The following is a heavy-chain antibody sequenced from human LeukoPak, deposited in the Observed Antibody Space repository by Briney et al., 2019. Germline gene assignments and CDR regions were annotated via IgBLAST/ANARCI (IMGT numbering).Heavy chain of an antibody. CDR2: ISAYNGNT. J-gene: IGHJ4*02. V-gene: IGHV1-18*01. CDR1: GYTFTSYG. D-gene: IGHD6-13*01. Sequence: ASVKVSCKASGYTFTSYGISWVRRAPGQGLEWMGWISAYNGNTNYAQKLQGRVTMTTDTSTSTAYMELRSLRSDDTAVYYCARVIDSSSWYNTYGGYFDYWGQGTLVTVSS. CDR3: ARVIDSSSWYNTYGGYFDY.